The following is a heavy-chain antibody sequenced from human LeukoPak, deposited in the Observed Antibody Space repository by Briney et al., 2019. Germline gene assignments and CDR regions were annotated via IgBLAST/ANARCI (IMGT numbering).Heavy chain of an antibody. CDR2: IYYSGST. CDR3: ARGGYDILTGWPPYYYYGMDV. CDR1: GGSISSYY. D-gene: IGHD3-9*01. V-gene: IGHV4-59*01. J-gene: IGHJ6*02. Sequence: SETLSLTCTVSGGSISSYYWSWIRQPPGKGLEWIGYIYYSGSTNYNPSLKSRVTISVDTSKNQFSLKLSSVTAADTAVYYCARGGYDILTGWPPYYYYGMDVWGQGTTVTVSS.